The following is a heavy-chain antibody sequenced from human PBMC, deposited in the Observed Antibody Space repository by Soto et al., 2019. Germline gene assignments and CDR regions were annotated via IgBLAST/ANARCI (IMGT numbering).Heavy chain of an antibody. CDR1: GGTFNTYA. D-gene: IGHD3-10*01. V-gene: IGHV1-69*19. CDR2: ISPMFGAA. Sequence: QVQLVQSGAEMKKPGSSVKVSCQSSGGTFNTYAMNWVRQAPGQGPEWMGDISPMFGAANHAPKFQGRVTITADESTGTSYMQLSSLTSEDTALYFCAREVQVHTPAFVYWGQGTLVTV. J-gene: IGHJ4*02. CDR3: AREVQVHTPAFVY.